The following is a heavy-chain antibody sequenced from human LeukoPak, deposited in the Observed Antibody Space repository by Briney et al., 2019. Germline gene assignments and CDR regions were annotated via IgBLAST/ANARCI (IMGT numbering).Heavy chain of an antibody. CDR2: ISYDGSNK. D-gene: IGHD6-19*01. V-gene: IGHV3-30*03. Sequence: GRSLRLSCAASGFTFSSYGMHWVRQAPGKGLEWVAVISYDGSNKYYADSVKGRFTISRDNSKNTLYLQMNSLRAEDTAVYYCTSSGWDPAFDIWGQGTMVTVSS. CDR3: TSSGWDPAFDI. CDR1: GFTFSSYG. J-gene: IGHJ3*02.